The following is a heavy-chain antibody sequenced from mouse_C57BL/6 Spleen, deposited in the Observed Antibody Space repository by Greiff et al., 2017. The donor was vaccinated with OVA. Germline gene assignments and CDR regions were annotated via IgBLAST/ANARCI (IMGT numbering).Heavy chain of an antibody. CDR1: GYTFTDYN. J-gene: IGHJ1*03. V-gene: IGHV1-22*01. CDR2: INPNNGGT. Sequence: VQLQQSGTELVKPGASVKMSCKASGYTFTDYNMHWVKQSHGKSLEWIGYINPNNGGTSYNQKFKGKATLTVNKSSSTAYMELRSLTSEDSAVYYCARRFYYGSSWYFDVWGTGTTVTVSS. D-gene: IGHD1-1*01. CDR3: ARRFYYGSSWYFDV.